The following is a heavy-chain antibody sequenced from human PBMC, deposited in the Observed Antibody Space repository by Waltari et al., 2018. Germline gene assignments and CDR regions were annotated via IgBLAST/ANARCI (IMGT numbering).Heavy chain of an antibody. CDR2: IHHSGST. CDR3: ARYGEVPPNYFFDY. CDR1: GESFLGYF. V-gene: IGHV4-34*01. D-gene: IGHD2-21*01. J-gene: IGHJ4*01. Sequence: QVQLHQWGAGQLKPSETLSLTCAVSGESFLGYFLGWIRQSPGKGVEWRGAIHHSGSTNYNPALASRVSLSVDTKKKQFSLRLTSVAAADAAVYYCARYGEVPPNYFFDYWGRGTLVTVSS.